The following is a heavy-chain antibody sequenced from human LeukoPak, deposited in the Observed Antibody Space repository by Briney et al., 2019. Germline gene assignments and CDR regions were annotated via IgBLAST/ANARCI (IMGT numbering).Heavy chain of an antibody. D-gene: IGHD2-2*02. CDR1: GGSISSGGYS. V-gene: IGHV4-30-2*01. J-gene: IGHJ4*02. CDR3: ARVSGDCSSTSCYMDYFDY. Sequence: SQTLSLTCAVSGGSISSGGYSWSWIRQPPGKGLEWIGYIYHSGSTYYNPSLKSRVTISVDRSKNQFSLKLSSVTAADTAVYCCARVSGDCSSTSCYMDYFDYWGQGTLVTVSS. CDR2: IYHSGST.